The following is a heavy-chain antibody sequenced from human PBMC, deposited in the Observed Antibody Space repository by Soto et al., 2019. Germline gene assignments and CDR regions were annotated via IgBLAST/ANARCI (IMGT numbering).Heavy chain of an antibody. Sequence: PGESLKISCKGSGYSFTSYWISWVRQMPGKGLEWMGRIDPSDSYTNYSPSFQGHVTISADKSTSTAYLQWSSLKASDTAMYYCARGNLRQDCTNGVCPTEYSYMDVWGKGTPVTVSS. D-gene: IGHD2-8*01. CDR1: GYSFTSYW. CDR2: IDPSDSYT. V-gene: IGHV5-10-1*01. CDR3: ARGNLRQDCTNGVCPTEYSYMDV. J-gene: IGHJ6*03.